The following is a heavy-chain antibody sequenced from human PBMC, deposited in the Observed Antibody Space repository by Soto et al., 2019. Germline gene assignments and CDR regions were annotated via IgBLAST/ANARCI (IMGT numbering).Heavy chain of an antibody. D-gene: IGHD1-26*01. J-gene: IGHJ4*02. CDR3: ARGFLARELLYYFDY. CDR2: ISYDGSNK. Sequence: QVQLVGSGGGVVQPGRSLRLSCAASGFTFSSYAMHWVRQAPGKGLEWVAVISYDGSNKYYADSVKGRFTISRDNSKNTLYLQMNSLRAEDTAVYYCARGFLARELLYYFDYWGQGTLVTVSS. CDR1: GFTFSSYA. V-gene: IGHV3-30-3*01.